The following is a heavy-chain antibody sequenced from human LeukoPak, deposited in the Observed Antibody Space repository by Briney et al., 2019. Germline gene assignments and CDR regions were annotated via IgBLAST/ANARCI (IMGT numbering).Heavy chain of an antibody. CDR1: GYSISSGYF. V-gene: IGHV4-38-2*02. D-gene: IGHD7-27*01. CDR2: THHSGAA. CDR3: TREVWGSTCPDY. Sequence: SETLSLTCSVSGYSISSGYFWGWIRQPPGKGPEWIATTHHSGAAYYNPSLKSRVTLSVDTSKNQVSLKMTSVTAADTAVYYCTREVWGSTCPDYWGQGTLVTVSS. J-gene: IGHJ4*02.